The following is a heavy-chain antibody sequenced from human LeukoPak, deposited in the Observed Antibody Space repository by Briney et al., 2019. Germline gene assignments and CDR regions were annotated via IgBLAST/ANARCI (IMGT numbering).Heavy chain of an antibody. D-gene: IGHD6-19*01. CDR2: INHSGYT. J-gene: IGHJ4*02. V-gene: IGHV4-34*01. Sequence: SETLSLTCAVSGVPFSNCYRSWVRQSPTKGLEWIGEINHSGYTNYNPSLKSRVTISIDTSNNQFSLMVTSMTAADTGVYYCTRAVAGHPDWGQGTLVTVSS. CDR3: TRAVAGHPD. CDR1: GVPFSNCY.